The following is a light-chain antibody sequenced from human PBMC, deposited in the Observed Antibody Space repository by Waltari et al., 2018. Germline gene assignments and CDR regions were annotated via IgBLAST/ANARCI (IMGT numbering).Light chain of an antibody. Sequence: EIVMTQSPATLSVSPGERATLSYRTSQSVSSNLAWYQRKPGQAPRLLIYGASTRATGIPARFSGSGSGTEFTLTISSMQSEDFAVYYCQQYNNWPRTFGQGTKLEIK. CDR2: GAS. CDR3: QQYNNWPRT. CDR1: QSVSSN. V-gene: IGKV3-15*01. J-gene: IGKJ2*01.